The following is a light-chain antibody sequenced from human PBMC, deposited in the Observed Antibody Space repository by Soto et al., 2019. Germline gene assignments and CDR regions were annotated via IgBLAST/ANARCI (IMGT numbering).Light chain of an antibody. CDR1: QTITGH. Sequence: DIQMTQSPSTLSASLGDRVTITCRASQTITGHLAWYQQRPGKAPNLLIYEASSLESGVPSRFSGSGFDTEFTLTISSLQPDDFATYYCQPYKLYWTFGQGTKVEIK. CDR3: QPYKLYWT. J-gene: IGKJ1*01. CDR2: EAS. V-gene: IGKV1-5*03.